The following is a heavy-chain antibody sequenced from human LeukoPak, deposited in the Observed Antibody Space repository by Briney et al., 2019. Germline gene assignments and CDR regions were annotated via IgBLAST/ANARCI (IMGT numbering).Heavy chain of an antibody. CDR1: GYTFTSYY. CDR3: ARSLGITIFGVVIAFDAFDI. V-gene: IGHV1-46*01. J-gene: IGHJ3*02. Sequence: ASVKVSCKASGYTFTSYYMHWVRQAPGQGLEWMGIINPSGGSTSYAQKFQGRVTMTRDMSTSTVYMELSRLRSDDTAVYYCARSLGITIFGVVIAFDAFDIWGQGTMVTVSS. CDR2: INPSGGST. D-gene: IGHD3-3*01.